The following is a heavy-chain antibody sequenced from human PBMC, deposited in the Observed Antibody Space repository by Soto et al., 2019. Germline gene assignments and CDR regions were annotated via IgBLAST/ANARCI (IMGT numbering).Heavy chain of an antibody. Sequence: ASVKVSCKASGYTFTGYYMHWVRQAPGQGLEWKGWINPNSGGTNYAQKFQGWVTMTRDTSFSTAYMELSRLRSDDTAVYYCARVALYSSSSAWFDPWGQGTLVTVSS. CDR2: INPNSGGT. CDR3: ARVALYSSSSAWFDP. J-gene: IGHJ5*02. D-gene: IGHD6-6*01. V-gene: IGHV1-2*04. CDR1: GYTFTGYY.